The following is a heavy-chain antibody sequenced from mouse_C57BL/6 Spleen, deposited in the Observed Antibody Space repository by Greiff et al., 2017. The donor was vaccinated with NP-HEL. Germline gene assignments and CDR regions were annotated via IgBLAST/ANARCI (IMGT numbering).Heavy chain of an antibody. CDR2: IYPSDSET. CDR3: ARRYDYDDGYFDV. J-gene: IGHJ1*03. D-gene: IGHD2-4*01. CDR1: GYTFTSYW. Sequence: VQLQQPGAELVRPGSSVKLSCKASGYTFTSYWMDWVKQRPGQGLEWIGNIYPSDSETHYNQKFKDKATLTVDKSSSTAYMQLSSLTSEDSAVYYCARRYDYDDGYFDVWGTGTTVTVSS. V-gene: IGHV1-61*01.